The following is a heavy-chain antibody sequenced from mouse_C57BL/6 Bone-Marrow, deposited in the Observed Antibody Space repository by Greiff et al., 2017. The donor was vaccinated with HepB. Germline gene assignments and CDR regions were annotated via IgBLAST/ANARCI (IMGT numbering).Heavy chain of an antibody. V-gene: IGHV5-2*01. CDR3: ARQGSSSYWYFDV. D-gene: IGHD1-1*01. J-gene: IGHJ1*03. CDR2: INSDGGST. Sequence: DVKLQESGGGLVQPGESLKLSCESNEYEFPSHDMSWVRKTPEKRLELVAAINSDGGSTYYPDTMERRFIISRDNTKKTLYLQMSSLRSEDTALYYCARQGSSSYWYFDVWGTGTTVTVSS. CDR1: EYEFPSHD.